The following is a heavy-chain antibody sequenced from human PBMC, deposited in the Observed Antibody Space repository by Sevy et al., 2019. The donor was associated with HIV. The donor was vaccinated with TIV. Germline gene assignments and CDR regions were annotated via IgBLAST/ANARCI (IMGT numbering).Heavy chain of an antibody. Sequence: GGSLRLSCAASGFTFTNYGMHWVRQAPGKGLEWVSGISNSGATTYYADSVRGRFTVPRDNSKNTGYLQLNSLRAEDTAIYYCAKEWTLLSDWYGEFDYWGQGTLVTVSS. CDR2: ISNSGATT. CDR3: AKEWTLLSDWYGEFDY. D-gene: IGHD6-19*01. V-gene: IGHV3-23*01. CDR1: GFTFTNYG. J-gene: IGHJ4*02.